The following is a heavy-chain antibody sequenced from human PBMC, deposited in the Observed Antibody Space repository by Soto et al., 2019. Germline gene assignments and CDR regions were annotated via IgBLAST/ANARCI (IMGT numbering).Heavy chain of an antibody. CDR2: TYYRSKWYN. D-gene: IGHD6-13*01. V-gene: IGHV6-1*01. Sequence: QPLSLTCAISGDSVSSNSAAWNWIRQSPSRGLEWLGRTYYRSKWYNDYAVSVKSRITINPDTSKNQFSLQLNSVTPEDTAVYYCARDFGIAAAGTVYYYGMDVWGQGTTVT. J-gene: IGHJ6*02. CDR3: ARDFGIAAAGTVYYYGMDV. CDR1: GDSVSSNSAA.